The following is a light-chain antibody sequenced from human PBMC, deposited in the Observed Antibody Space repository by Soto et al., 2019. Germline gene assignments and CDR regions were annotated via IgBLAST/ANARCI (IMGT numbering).Light chain of an antibody. CDR3: QQYSSYSVYT. V-gene: IGKV1-5*03. J-gene: IGKJ2*01. Sequence: DIQMTQSPSTLPASVGDRVTITCRASQTINNWLAWYQQKPGKAPKLLIYKTSSLESGVPSRFSGSGSGKEFTLTISCLQPDDFATYYCQQYSSYSVYTFGQGTKVEIK. CDR2: KTS. CDR1: QTINNW.